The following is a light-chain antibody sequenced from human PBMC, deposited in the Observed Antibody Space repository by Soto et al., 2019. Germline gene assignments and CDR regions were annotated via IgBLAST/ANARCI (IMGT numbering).Light chain of an antibody. CDR1: QGISSY. V-gene: IGKV1-9*01. Sequence: DIQLTQSPSFLSASVGDRVTITCRAGQGISSYLAWYQQKPGKAPKLLIYAASTLQSGVPSRFSGSGSGTGFTLTISSLQPEDFATYYCQQYESLPLTFGQGTRLEIK. CDR3: QQYESLPLT. CDR2: AAS. J-gene: IGKJ5*01.